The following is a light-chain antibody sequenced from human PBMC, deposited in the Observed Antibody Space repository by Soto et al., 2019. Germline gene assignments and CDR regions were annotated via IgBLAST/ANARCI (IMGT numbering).Light chain of an antibody. CDR2: DAS. CDR3: QQRSNWPFT. Sequence: EIVLPQSPATLSLSPGERATLSCRASQSVSSSLAWSQQKPGQAPRLLIYDASSRATGIPARFSGSGSGTDSTLTISSLEPEDFAVDDGQQRSNWPFTFGPGTKVDSK. J-gene: IGKJ3*01. V-gene: IGKV3-11*01. CDR1: QSVSSS.